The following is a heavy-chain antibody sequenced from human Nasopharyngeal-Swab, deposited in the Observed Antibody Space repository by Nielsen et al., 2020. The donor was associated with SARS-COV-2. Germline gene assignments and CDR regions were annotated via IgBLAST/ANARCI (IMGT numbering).Heavy chain of an antibody. J-gene: IGHJ6*02. CDR1: GSTFSSYA. CDR2: ISGSGGST. CDR3: AKDNYYYYGMAV. V-gene: IGHV3-23*01. Sequence: GESQKISCAASGSTFSSYAMSWVRQAPGKGLEWVSAISGSGGSTYYADSVKGRFTISRDNSKNTLYLQMNSLRAEDTAVYYCAKDNYYYYGMAVWGQGTTVTVSS.